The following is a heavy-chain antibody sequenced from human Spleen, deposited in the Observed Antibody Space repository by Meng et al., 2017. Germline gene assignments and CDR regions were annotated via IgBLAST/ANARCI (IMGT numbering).Heavy chain of an antibody. Sequence: EVQLVEFGGGLVQPGGSLKLSCEASEFTFSNYWMYWVRQAPGKGLVWLSRINFDGSSTTYADSVKGRFTISRDNAKNTLYLEMNSLRAEDTAVYYCTRSDWFDNWGQGTLVTVSS. CDR1: EFTFSNYW. CDR2: INFDGSST. V-gene: IGHV3-74*01. CDR3: TRSDWFDN. D-gene: IGHD2-21*01. J-gene: IGHJ4*02.